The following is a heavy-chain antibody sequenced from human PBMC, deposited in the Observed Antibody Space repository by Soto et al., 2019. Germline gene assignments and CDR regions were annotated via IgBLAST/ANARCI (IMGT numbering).Heavy chain of an antibody. CDR2: IYHSGST. CDR3: ARDQLEGNWFDP. V-gene: IGHV4-30-2*01. Sequence: QLQLQESGSGLVRPSQTLSLTCAVSGGSISSGGYSWNWIRQPPGKGLEWIGYIYHSGSTLYNPPLTSRVTISVDKSKNQFSLKLSSVPAADTAVYYCARDQLEGNWFDPWGQGTLVTVAS. J-gene: IGHJ5*02. CDR1: GGSISSGGYS. D-gene: IGHD1-1*01.